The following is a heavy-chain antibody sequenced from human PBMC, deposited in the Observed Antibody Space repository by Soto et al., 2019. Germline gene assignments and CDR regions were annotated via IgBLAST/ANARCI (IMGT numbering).Heavy chain of an antibody. CDR3: ARSRGGAAAEYYYYYYGMDV. J-gene: IGHJ6*02. Sequence: QVQLVQSGAEVKKPGASVKVSCKASGYTFTGYDMHWVRQAPGQGLEWMGWINPNSGGTNYAQKFQGRVTMTRDASISTAYMELSRLGSDDPAVYYCARSRGGAAAEYYYYYYGMDVWGQGTTVTVSS. CDR2: INPNSGGT. CDR1: GYTFTGYD. V-gene: IGHV1-2*02. D-gene: IGHD6-13*01.